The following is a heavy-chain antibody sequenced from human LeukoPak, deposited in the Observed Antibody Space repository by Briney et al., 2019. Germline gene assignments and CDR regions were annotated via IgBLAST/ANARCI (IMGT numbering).Heavy chain of an antibody. CDR2: TYYRSKWYN. CDR3: ARGGQGDGYSADEAFDI. Sequence: SQTLSLTCAIFGDSISINSSWNWIRPSPSRGLEWLGRTYYRSKWYNDYVVSVKSRININPDTSKNQFSLQLNSVTPDDTALYYCARGGQGDGYSADEAFDIWGQGTMVTVS. CDR1: GDSISINSS. D-gene: IGHD5-18*01. J-gene: IGHJ3*02. V-gene: IGHV6-1*01.